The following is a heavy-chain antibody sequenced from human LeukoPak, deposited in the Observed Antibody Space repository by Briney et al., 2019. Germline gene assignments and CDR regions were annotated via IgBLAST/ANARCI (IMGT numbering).Heavy chain of an antibody. CDR1: GFTFSSYA. CDR2: ISGSGGGST. J-gene: IGHJ4*02. V-gene: IGHV3-23*01. D-gene: IGHD1-26*01. CDR3: AKDRWELDY. Sequence: PGGSLRLSCAASGFTFSSYAMSRVRQAPGKGLEWVSGISGSGGGSTYDADSVKGRFTISRDNSKNTLYLQMNSLRAEDTAVYYCAKDRWELDYWGQGTLVTVSS.